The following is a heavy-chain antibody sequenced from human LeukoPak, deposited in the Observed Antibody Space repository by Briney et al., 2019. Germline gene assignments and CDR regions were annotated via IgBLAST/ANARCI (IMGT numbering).Heavy chain of an antibody. CDR1: GGSFSGYY. V-gene: IGHV4-34*01. Sequence: SETLSLTCAVYGGSFSGYYWSWIRQPPGKGLEWIGEINHSGSTNYNPSLKSRVTISVDTSKNQFSLKLSSVTAADTAVYYCARGRYSSSLTGWFDPWGQGTLVTVSS. CDR2: INHSGST. D-gene: IGHD6-13*01. J-gene: IGHJ5*02. CDR3: ARGRYSSSLTGWFDP.